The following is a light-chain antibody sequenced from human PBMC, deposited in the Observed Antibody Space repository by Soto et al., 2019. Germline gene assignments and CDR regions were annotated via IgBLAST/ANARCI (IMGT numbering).Light chain of an antibody. CDR3: QQYGGSSWT. J-gene: IGKJ1*01. CDR1: QSVTSNY. Sequence: EMVLTQSPGTLSLSPGERATLSCRASQSVTSNYLAWYQQKPGQAPRLLIYGASSRAPGIPDRFSGRGSGTDFTLTITRLEPEDFAVYYCQQYGGSSWTFGQGTKVDIK. V-gene: IGKV3-20*01. CDR2: GAS.